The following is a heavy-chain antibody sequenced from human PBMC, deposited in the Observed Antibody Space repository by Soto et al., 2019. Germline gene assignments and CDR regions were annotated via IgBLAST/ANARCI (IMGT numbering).Heavy chain of an antibody. D-gene: IGHD1-26*01. CDR1: GYIFTSNS. CDR3: ARAAACRGSHEGP. Sequence: QVQLVQSGPAVKNPWASVRVSCTASGYIFTSNSIYWVRQNPGQGLKWMGWISSYNGNKNYAQIREGRVTMTTDTATRTAYIELRSLRYDDPAAYYCARAAACRGSHEGPWGQGTLVIVSS. J-gene: IGHJ5*02. V-gene: IGHV1-18*04. CDR2: ISSYNGNK.